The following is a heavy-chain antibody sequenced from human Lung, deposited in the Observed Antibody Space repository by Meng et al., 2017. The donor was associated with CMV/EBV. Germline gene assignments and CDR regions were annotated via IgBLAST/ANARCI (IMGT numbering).Heavy chain of an antibody. CDR3: ARVLLDVRGRYYQGMDV. Sequence: GEXXKISCAASGFRFSDYYMTWIRQAPGKGLEWVSYISSSYAVDYADSLKGRFTISRDNAKNSLYLQMNSLRAEDTAVYYCARVLLDVRGRYYQGMDVWGQGXTVTVSS. J-gene: IGHJ6*02. V-gene: IGHV3-69-1*01. D-gene: IGHD3-10*01. CDR1: GFRFSDYY. CDR2: ISSSYAV.